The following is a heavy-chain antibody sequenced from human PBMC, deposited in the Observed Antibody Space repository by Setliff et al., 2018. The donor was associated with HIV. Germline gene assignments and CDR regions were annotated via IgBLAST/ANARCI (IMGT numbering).Heavy chain of an antibody. CDR1: GFTFGSFW. Sequence: GESLKISCAASGFTFGSFWMHWVRQVPGKGLVWVSHISTDGSDISYADSVKGRFTVSRDNAKNSLYLQMNSLRAEDTAVYYCARDGREQHPDAFDIWGQGTMVTVS. CDR2: ISTDGSDI. CDR3: ARDGREQHPDAFDI. J-gene: IGHJ3*02. V-gene: IGHV3-74*01. D-gene: IGHD6-13*01.